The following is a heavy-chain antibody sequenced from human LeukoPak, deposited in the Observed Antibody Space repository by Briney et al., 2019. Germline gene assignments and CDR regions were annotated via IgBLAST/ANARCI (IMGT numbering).Heavy chain of an antibody. D-gene: IGHD1-26*01. CDR3: TRDPILGAPDYFDY. V-gene: IGHV3-23*01. CDR1: DFSFITYA. J-gene: IGHJ4*02. Sequence: GSLRLSCAAPDFSFITYAMSWVRQAPGKGLEWVSTISGGGDATYYADSVKGRFTISRDNSKNTLYLQMNSLRVEDTAVYYCTRDPILGAPDYFDYWGQGTLVTVSS. CDR2: ISGGGDAT.